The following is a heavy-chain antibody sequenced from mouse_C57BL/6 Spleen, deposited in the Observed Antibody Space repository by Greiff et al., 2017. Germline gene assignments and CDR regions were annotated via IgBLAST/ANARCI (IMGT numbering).Heavy chain of an antibody. V-gene: IGHV1-82*01. CDR2: IYPGDGDT. Sequence: VMLVESGPELVKPGASVKISCKASGYAFSRSWMNWVKQRPGKGLEWIGRIYPGDGDTNYTGKFKGKATLTADKSSSTAYMQLSSLTSEDSAVYFCARSGWDKDAMDYWGQGTSVTVSS. D-gene: IGHD3-3*01. J-gene: IGHJ4*01. CDR3: ARSGWDKDAMDY. CDR1: GYAFSRSW.